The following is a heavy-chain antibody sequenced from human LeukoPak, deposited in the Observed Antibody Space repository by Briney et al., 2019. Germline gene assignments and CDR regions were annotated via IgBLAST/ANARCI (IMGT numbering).Heavy chain of an antibody. V-gene: IGHV3-48*02. J-gene: IGHJ4*02. Sequence: PGGSLRLSCAASGFTFSSYSMNWVRQAPGKGLEWISYILRSSTGMSYADSVKGRFTISRDNAKNSLYLQMSSLRDDDTAVYYCARDLHFAFDYWGRGTLVTVSS. CDR2: ILRSSTGM. CDR1: GFTFSSYS. CDR3: ARDLHFAFDY.